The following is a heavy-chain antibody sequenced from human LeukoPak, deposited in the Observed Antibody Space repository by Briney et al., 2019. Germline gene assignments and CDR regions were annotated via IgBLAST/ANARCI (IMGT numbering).Heavy chain of an antibody. D-gene: IGHD6-13*01. Sequence: PGGSLRLSCAASGITFSSYSMNWVRQAPGKGLEWVSSISSSSSYIYYADSVKGRFTISRDNAKNSLYLQMNSLRAEDTAVYYRASEGIAASFDYWGQGTLVTVSS. V-gene: IGHV3-21*01. J-gene: IGHJ4*02. CDR3: ASEGIAASFDY. CDR1: GITFSSYS. CDR2: ISSSSSYI.